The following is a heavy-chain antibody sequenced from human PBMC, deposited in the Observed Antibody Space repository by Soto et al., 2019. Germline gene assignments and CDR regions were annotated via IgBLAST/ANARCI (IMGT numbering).Heavy chain of an antibody. CDR1: GFTFSSYG. CDR3: AKVYCSGGSCPDTYYYYYYMDV. D-gene: IGHD2-15*01. J-gene: IGHJ6*03. V-gene: IGHV3-30*18. CDR2: ISYDGSNK. Sequence: LRLSCAASGFTFSSYGMHWVRQAPGKGLEWVAVISYDGSNKYYADSVKGRFTISRDNSKNTLYLQMNSLRAEDTAVYYCAKVYCSGGSCPDTYYYYYYMDVWGKGTTVTVSS.